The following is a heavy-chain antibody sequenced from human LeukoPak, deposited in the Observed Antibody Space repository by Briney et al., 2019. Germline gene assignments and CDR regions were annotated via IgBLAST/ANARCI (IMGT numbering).Heavy chain of an antibody. J-gene: IGHJ3*02. CDR3: ARVPIIKSSSWYAGDAFDI. V-gene: IGHV3-7*01. CDR2: IKQDGSEK. D-gene: IGHD6-13*01. Sequence: PGGSLRLSCAASGFTFSSYWMSWVRQAPGKGLEWVANIKQDGSEKYYVDSVKGRFTISRDNAKNSLYLQMNSLRAEDTAVYYCARVPIIKSSSWYAGDAFDIWGQGTMVTVSS. CDR1: GFTFSSYW.